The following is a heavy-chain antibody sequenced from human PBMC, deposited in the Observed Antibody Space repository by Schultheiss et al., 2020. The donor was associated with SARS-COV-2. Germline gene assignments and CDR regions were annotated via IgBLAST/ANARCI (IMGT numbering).Heavy chain of an antibody. J-gene: IGHJ4*02. CDR1: GGSISSGGYY. D-gene: IGHD1-26*01. CDR2: IYYSGST. V-gene: IGHV4-61*08. Sequence: SETLSLTCTVSGGSISSGGYYWSWIRQHPGKGLEWIGSIYYSGSTNYNPSLKSRVTISVDTSKNQFSLKLSSVTAADTAVYYCARGGSGDYWGQGTLVTVSS. CDR3: ARGGSGDY.